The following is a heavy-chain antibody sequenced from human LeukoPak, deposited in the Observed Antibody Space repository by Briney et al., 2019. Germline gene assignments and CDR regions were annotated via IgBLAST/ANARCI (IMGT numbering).Heavy chain of an antibody. CDR1: GFSFSGYA. CDR2: IVGSGSST. V-gene: IGHV3-23*01. D-gene: IGHD4-17*01. CDR3: ARAAYGDFY. Sequence: PGGSLRLSCAASGFSFSGYAMAWVRQAPGKGLEWVSTIVGSGSSTYYADSMKGRFTISRDNSKNTLYLQINSLRAADTAVHYCARAAYGDFYWGQGTLVTVSS. J-gene: IGHJ4*02.